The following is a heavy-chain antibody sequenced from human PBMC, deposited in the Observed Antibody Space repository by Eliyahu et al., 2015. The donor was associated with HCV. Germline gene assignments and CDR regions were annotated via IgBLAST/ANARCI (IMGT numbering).Heavy chain of an antibody. CDR2: ISGIGDAT. J-gene: IGHJ4*02. Sequence: VQLLESGGGLVQPGGSLRLSCAASGFTFTXYAXSWVRPAPGKGLEWVSDISGIGDATYYVHSVKGRFTISRDNSKNTLSLQMNSLRAEDTAIYYCAKDLTSASVLASRQDWGATAFDSWGQGTLVTVSS. CDR1: GFTFTXYA. V-gene: IGHV3-23*01. D-gene: IGHD7-27*01. CDR3: AKDLTSASVLASRQDWGATAFDS.